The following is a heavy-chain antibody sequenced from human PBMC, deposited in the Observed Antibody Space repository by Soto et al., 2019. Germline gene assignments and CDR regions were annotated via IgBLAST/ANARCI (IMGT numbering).Heavy chain of an antibody. CDR1: GYTYTIYG. J-gene: IGHJ6*02. CDR3: AREGGVDHETAMVDIHYYYYGMDV. Sequence: ASVKVACKTSGYTYTIYGSIWVRKKNRQGLEWMGWISAYNGNTNYAQKLQGRVTMTTDTSTSTAYMELRSLRSDDTAVYYCAREGGVDHETAMVDIHYYYYGMDVWGQGTTVTVSS. V-gene: IGHV1-18*01. D-gene: IGHD5-18*01. CDR2: ISAYNGNT.